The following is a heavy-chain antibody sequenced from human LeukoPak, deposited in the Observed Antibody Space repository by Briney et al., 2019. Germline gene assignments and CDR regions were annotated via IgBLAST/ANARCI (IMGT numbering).Heavy chain of an antibody. CDR3: ARGRGRNPSGYYYYMDV. D-gene: IGHD2-15*01. V-gene: IGHV3-21*01. Sequence: GSLRLSCAASGFTFSSYSMNWVRQAPGKGLEWVSSISSSSSYIYYADSVKGRFTISRDNAKNSLYLQMNSLRAEDTAVYYCARGRGRNPSGYYYYMDVWGKGTTVTISS. CDR1: GFTFSSYS. J-gene: IGHJ6*03. CDR2: ISSSSSYI.